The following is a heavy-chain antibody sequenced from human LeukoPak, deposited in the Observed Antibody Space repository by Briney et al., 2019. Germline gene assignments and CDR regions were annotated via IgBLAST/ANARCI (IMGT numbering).Heavy chain of an antibody. J-gene: IGHJ4*02. CDR1: GFAFSSYW. D-gene: IGHD3-10*01. CDR3: ARSLWPEDY. Sequence: HPGGSLRLSCAASGFAFSSYWASWVRQAPGKGLEWVANIDQDGSSQNYVDSVRGRFTISRGNAKNSVYPQMNSLRAEDTAVYYCARSLWPEDYWGPGILVTVSS. CDR2: IDQDGSSQ. V-gene: IGHV3-7*01.